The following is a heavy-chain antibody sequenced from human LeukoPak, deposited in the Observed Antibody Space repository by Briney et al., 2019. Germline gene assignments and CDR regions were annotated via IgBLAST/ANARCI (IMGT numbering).Heavy chain of an antibody. V-gene: IGHV1-18*01. Sequence: GASVKVSCKAFGYTFTSYGISWVRQAPGQGLEWMGWISAYNGNTNYAQKLQGRVTMTTDTSTSTAYMELRSLRSDDTAVYYCARGGWGYCSSTSCYGLDYWGQGTLVTVSS. CDR1: GYTFTSYG. CDR3: ARGGWGYCSSTSCYGLDY. CDR2: ISAYNGNT. D-gene: IGHD2-2*01. J-gene: IGHJ4*02.